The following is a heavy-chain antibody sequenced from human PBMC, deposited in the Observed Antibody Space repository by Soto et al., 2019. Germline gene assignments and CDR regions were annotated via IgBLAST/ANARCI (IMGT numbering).Heavy chain of an antibody. CDR3: ARDHKYCSSTSCPNYYYYGMDV. Sequence: QVQLVQSGAEVKKPGSSVKVSCKASGGTFSSYAISWVRQAPGQGLEWMGAIIPIFGTANYAQKFQGRVTITADESTSTAYMELSSLRSEDTAVYYCARDHKYCSSTSCPNYYYYGMDVWGQGTTVTVSS. V-gene: IGHV1-69*01. CDR1: GGTFSSYA. J-gene: IGHJ6*02. D-gene: IGHD2-2*01. CDR2: IIPIFGTA.